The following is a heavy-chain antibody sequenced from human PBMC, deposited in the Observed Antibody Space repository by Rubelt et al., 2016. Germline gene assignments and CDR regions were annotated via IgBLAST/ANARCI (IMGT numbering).Heavy chain of an antibody. D-gene: IGHD1-7*01. Sequence: EVQLVESGGGLVQPGGSLRLSCVASGFTFRNYWMTWVRQAPGKGPEWVASMKQDGTQKYFVDSVKGRFTISRGNSENSLFLQMNSLRVEDTAVYYCARDWYNWNYVDAREVWGPGTMVTVSS. CDR1: GFTFRNYW. CDR3: ARDWYNWNYVDAREV. CDR2: MKQDGTQK. J-gene: IGHJ3*01. V-gene: IGHV3-7*01.